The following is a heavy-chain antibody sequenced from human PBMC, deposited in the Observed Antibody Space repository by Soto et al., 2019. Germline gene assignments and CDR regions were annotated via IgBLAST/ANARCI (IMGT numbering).Heavy chain of an antibody. Sequence: PSETLSLTCTVSGGSISSYYWSWIRQPAGKGLEWIGRIYTSGSTNYNPSLKSRVTISVDTSKNQFSLKLSSVTAADTAVYYCARQSSSSGYSSGWYEDNWFDPWGQGTLVTVSS. J-gene: IGHJ5*02. CDR1: GGSISSYY. D-gene: IGHD6-19*01. CDR3: ARQSSSSGYSSGWYEDNWFDP. CDR2: IYTSGST. V-gene: IGHV4-4*07.